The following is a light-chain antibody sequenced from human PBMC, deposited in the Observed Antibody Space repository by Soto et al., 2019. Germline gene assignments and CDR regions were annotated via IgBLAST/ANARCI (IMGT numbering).Light chain of an antibody. J-gene: IGKJ3*01. V-gene: IGKV3-20*01. CDR3: QQYGSSLFT. CDR1: QSVSSSY. CDR2: GAS. Sequence: EIVLTQSPGTLSLSPGERATLSCRASQSVSSSYLAWYQQKPGQAPRLLIYGASSRATGIPDRFSGSGSGTTFPLTISRLEPEDFAVYYCQQYGSSLFTFGPGTKVDIK.